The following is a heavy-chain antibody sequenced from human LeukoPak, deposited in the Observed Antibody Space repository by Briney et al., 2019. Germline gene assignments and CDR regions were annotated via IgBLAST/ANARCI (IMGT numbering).Heavy chain of an antibody. Sequence: GGSLRLSCAASGFTFNNYGMHWVRQAPGKGLEGVAFIRYNGNNQYYADSVKGRFTISRDNSKNTLYLQMNSLRAEDTAVYYCAKDLRYYYDSSGYYYWGQGTLVTVSS. CDR2: IRYNGNNQ. V-gene: IGHV3-30*02. CDR1: GFTFNNYG. D-gene: IGHD3-22*01. J-gene: IGHJ4*02. CDR3: AKDLRYYYDSSGYYY.